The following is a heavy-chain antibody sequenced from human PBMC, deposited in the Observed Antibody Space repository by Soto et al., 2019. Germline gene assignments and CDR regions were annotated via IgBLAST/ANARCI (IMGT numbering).Heavy chain of an antibody. CDR2: IYYSGST. CDR3: AGFGTSYGDYYYYYMDV. CDR1: GGSISSYY. D-gene: IGHD4-17*01. V-gene: IGHV4-59*08. Sequence: QVQLQESGPGLVKPSETLSLTCTVSGGSISSYYWSWIRQPPGKGLEWIGYIYYSGSTNYNPTLKSRVTISVDTSKNQFSLTLSSVTAADTAVYYCAGFGTSYGDYYYYYMDVWGKGTTVTVSS. J-gene: IGHJ6*03.